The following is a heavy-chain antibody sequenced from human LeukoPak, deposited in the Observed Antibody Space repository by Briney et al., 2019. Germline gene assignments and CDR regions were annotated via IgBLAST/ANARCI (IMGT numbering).Heavy chain of an antibody. CDR1: GGSISSGSYY. D-gene: IGHD1-26*01. J-gene: IGHJ4*02. CDR3: ARVGGSYYKIDY. Sequence: SETLSLTCTVSGGSISSGSYYWSWIRQPAGKGLEWIGRIYTSGSTNYNPSLKSRVTISVDTSKNQFSLKLSSVTAADTAVYYCARVGGSYYKIDYWGQGTLVTVSS. CDR2: IYTSGST. V-gene: IGHV4-61*02.